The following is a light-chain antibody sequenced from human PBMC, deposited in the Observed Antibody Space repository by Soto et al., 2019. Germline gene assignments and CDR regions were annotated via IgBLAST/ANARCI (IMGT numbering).Light chain of an antibody. J-gene: IGKJ4*01. CDR2: GVS. CDR3: QQYGNSPLT. V-gene: IGKV3D-15*01. Sequence: EIVMTQSPATLSVSPGERATLSCRASQSVSSNLVWYQQKPGQAPRVIIFGVSTRATAIPDRFSGSGSGTDFTLTISRLEPEDFALYYCQQYGNSPLTFGGGTKVDIK. CDR1: QSVSSN.